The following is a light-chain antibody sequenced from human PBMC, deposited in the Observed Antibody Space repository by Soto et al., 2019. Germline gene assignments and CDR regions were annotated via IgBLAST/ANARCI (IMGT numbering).Light chain of an antibody. CDR1: QDIAIY. V-gene: IGKV1-9*01. CDR3: QQLNSYPIT. Sequence: DIQLTQSPSFLSPSIGDSFTITCRASQDIAIYLAWYQQKPGEAPKLLIYAASTLQSGVPSRFSGSGSGTEFTLTISSLQPEDFATYYCQQLNSYPITLGQRTRLEIK. J-gene: IGKJ5*01. CDR2: AAS.